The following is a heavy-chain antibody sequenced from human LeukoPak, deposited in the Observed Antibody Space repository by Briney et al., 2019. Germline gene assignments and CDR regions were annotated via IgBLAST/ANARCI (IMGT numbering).Heavy chain of an antibody. J-gene: IGHJ4*02. V-gene: IGHV3-9*01. CDR3: AKGASSGWSPYFDY. CDR1: GFTFDDYA. D-gene: IGHD6-19*01. Sequence: GGSLRLSCAASGFTFDDYAMHWVRQAPGKGLEWVSGISWNSGSIGYADPVKGRFTISRDNAKNSLYLQMNSLRAEDTALYYCAKGASSGWSPYFDYWGQGTLVTVSS. CDR2: ISWNSGSI.